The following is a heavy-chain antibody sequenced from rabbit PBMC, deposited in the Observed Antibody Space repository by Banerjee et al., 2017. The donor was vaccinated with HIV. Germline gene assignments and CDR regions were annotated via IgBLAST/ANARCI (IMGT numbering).Heavy chain of an antibody. Sequence: QEQLEESGGDLVKPEGSLTLTCTASGFSFSSSYWICWVRQAPGKGLEWIACINTSSGNTVYASWAKGRFTISKTSTTVTLQMTSLTVADTATYFCARDLAGVIGWNFNLWGQGTLVTVS. J-gene: IGHJ4*01. CDR3: ARDLAGVIGWNFNL. CDR2: INTSSGNT. D-gene: IGHD4-1*01. V-gene: IGHV1S45*01. CDR1: GFSFSSSYW.